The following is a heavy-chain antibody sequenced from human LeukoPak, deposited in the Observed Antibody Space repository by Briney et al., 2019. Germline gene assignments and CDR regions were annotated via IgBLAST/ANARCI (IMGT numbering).Heavy chain of an antibody. D-gene: IGHD3-9*01. CDR3: AKAVNFDWLPNDY. CDR1: GFTFSNAW. Sequence: GGSLRLSCAASGFTFSNAWKSWVRQAPGKGLEWVSAISGSGGSTYYADSVKGRFTISRDNSKNTLYLQMNSLRPEDTAVYYCAKAVNFDWLPNDYWGQGTLVTVSS. J-gene: IGHJ4*02. V-gene: IGHV3-23*01. CDR2: ISGSGGST.